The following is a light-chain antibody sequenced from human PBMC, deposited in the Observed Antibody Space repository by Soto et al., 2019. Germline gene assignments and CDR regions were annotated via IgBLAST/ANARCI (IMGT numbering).Light chain of an antibody. CDR1: QSISSW. V-gene: IGKV1-5*03. CDR3: QQYERYPMT. CDR2: KAS. J-gene: IGKJ4*01. Sequence: DSPMTQYPSTLSASVGDRVTITCRATQSISSWLAWYQQKPGKAPKLLISKASTLQSGVAPRFSGSGYGTEFTLTISSLQPDDFATYYCQQYERYPMTFGGGTKVEIK.